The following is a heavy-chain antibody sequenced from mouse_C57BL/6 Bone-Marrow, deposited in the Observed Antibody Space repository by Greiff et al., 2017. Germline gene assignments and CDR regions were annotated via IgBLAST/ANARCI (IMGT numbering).Heavy chain of an antibody. CDR3: AIIYYDYDVFDY. Sequence: QVHVKQSGAELVRPGASVKLSCKASGYTFTDYYINWVKQRPGQGLEWIARIYPGSGNTYYNEKFKGKATLTAEKSSSTAYMQLSSLTSEDSAVYFCAIIYYDYDVFDYWGQGTTLTVSS. V-gene: IGHV1-76*01. CDR2: IYPGSGNT. J-gene: IGHJ2*01. D-gene: IGHD2-4*01. CDR1: GYTFTDYY.